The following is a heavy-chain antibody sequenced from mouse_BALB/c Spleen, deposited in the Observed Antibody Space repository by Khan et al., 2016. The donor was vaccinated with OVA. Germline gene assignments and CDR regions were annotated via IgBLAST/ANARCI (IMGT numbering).Heavy chain of an antibody. CDR3: ARRNYYGTVLFDY. V-gene: IGHV1-55*01. Sequence: QVQLQQSGAELVKPGTSVKLSCKASGYNFTSYWINWVKQRPGQGLEWIGDIYPGSGSTKYNEKFKSKATLTVDTSSSTAYIQLISLASEDSALYYCARRNYYGTVLFDYWGQGTTLTVSS. CDR2: IYPGSGST. CDR1: GYNFTSYW. J-gene: IGHJ2*01. D-gene: IGHD1-1*01.